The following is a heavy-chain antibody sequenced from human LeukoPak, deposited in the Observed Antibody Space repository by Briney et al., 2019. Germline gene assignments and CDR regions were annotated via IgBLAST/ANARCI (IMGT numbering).Heavy chain of an antibody. V-gene: IGHV3-23*01. CDR1: GFTFSSYA. CDR3: AKLARYSYVGVYYFDY. D-gene: IGHD5-18*01. J-gene: IGHJ4*02. CDR2: ISGSGGST. Sequence: GGSLRLSCAASGFTFSSYAMSWVRQAPGKGLEWVSAISGSGGSTYYADSVKGRFTISRDNSKNTLYLQINSLRAEDTAVYYCAKLARYSYVGVYYFDYWGQGTLVTVSS.